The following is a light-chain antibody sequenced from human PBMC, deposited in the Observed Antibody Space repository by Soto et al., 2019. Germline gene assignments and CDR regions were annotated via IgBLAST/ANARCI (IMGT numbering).Light chain of an antibody. Sequence: QSALTQPASVSGSPGQSITSSCTGTSSDVGSYNLVSWYQQHPGKAPKFMMFEGNKRPSGLSNRFSGSKSGNTASLTISGLQAEDEADYYCCSYAGSFTYVFGTGTKLTVL. V-gene: IGLV2-23*01. J-gene: IGLJ1*01. CDR3: CSYAGSFTYV. CDR2: EGN. CDR1: SSDVGSYNL.